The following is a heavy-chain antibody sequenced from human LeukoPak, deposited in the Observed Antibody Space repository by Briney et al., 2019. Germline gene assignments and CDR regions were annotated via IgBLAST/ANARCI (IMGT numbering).Heavy chain of an antibody. CDR1: GDSVSSNSVA. V-gene: IGHV6-1*01. CDR2: TYYRSTWYY. CDR3: ARGATAYFDY. J-gene: IGHJ4*02. Sequence: SQTLSLTCAISGDSVSSNSVAWNWARRSPSRGLEWLGRTYYRSTWYYDYAVSVKSRINISPDTSKNQFSLHLNSVTPDDSSVYYCARGATAYFDYWGQGTLVTVSS. D-gene: IGHD5-12*01.